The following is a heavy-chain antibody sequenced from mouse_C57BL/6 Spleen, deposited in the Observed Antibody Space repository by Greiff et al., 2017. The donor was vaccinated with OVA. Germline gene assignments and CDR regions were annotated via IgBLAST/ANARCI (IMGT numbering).Heavy chain of an antibody. CDR1: GYTFTSYW. J-gene: IGHJ3*01. D-gene: IGHD1-1*01. V-gene: IGHV1-64*01. Sequence: VQLQQPGAELVKPGASVKLSCKASGYTFTSYWMPWVTQRPGQGLEWIGMIHPNSGSTNYNEKFKSKATLTVDKSSSTAYMQLSSLTSEDSAVYYCARDTTVVAEAYWGQGTLVTVSA. CDR3: ARDTTVVAEAY. CDR2: IHPNSGST.